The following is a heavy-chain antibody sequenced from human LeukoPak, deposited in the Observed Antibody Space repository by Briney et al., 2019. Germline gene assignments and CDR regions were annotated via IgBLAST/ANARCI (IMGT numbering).Heavy chain of an antibody. J-gene: IGHJ5*02. CDR3: ARSILTAYNCFDP. V-gene: IGHV4-61*02. CDR1: GGSISSGSYY. Sequence: PSQTLSLTCTVSGGSISSGSYYWSWIRQPAGKGLEWIGRIYTSGSTNYNPSLKSRVTISVDTSKNQFSLKLSSVTAADTAVYYCARSILTAYNCFDPWGQGTLVTVSS. CDR2: IYTSGST. D-gene: IGHD3-9*01.